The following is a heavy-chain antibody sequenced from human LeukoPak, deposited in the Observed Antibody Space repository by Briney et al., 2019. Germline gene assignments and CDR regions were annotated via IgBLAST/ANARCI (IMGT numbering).Heavy chain of an antibody. CDR3: SRDYAFDI. CDR1: GDSISSYY. Sequence: SETLSLTCTVSGDSISSYYWSWIRQPPGKGLEWIGCIYYSGNTNYNPSLKSRVTISIDTSKNQFSLKLSSVTAADTAVYYCSRDYAFDIWGQGTMVTVSS. J-gene: IGHJ3*02. CDR2: IYYSGNT. V-gene: IGHV4-59*01.